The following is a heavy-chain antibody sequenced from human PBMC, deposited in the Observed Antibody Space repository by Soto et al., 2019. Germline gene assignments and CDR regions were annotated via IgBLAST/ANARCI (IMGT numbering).Heavy chain of an antibody. Sequence: GGSLRLSCAASGFTFSSYSMNWVRQAPGKGLEWVSSISSSSSYIYYADSVKGRFTISRDNAKNSLYLQMNSLRAEDTAVYYCARDLLRFLPDYWGQGTLVTVSS. CDR3: ARDLLRFLPDY. D-gene: IGHD3-3*01. J-gene: IGHJ4*02. CDR2: ISSSSSYI. V-gene: IGHV3-21*01. CDR1: GFTFSSYS.